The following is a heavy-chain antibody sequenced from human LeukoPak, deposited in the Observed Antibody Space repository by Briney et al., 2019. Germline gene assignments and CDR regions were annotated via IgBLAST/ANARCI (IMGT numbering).Heavy chain of an antibody. Sequence: GSLILSCAASGFTFSSYAMHWVRQAPGKGLEWVAVISYDGSNKYYADSVKGRFTISRDNSKNTLYLQMNSLRPEDTDVYYCAKEMASNWGFEGIQSLDYWGQGTLVTVSS. V-gene: IGHV3-30*04. CDR2: ISYDGSNK. CDR1: GFTFSSYA. D-gene: IGHD7-27*01. J-gene: IGHJ4*02. CDR3: AKEMASNWGFEGIQSLDY.